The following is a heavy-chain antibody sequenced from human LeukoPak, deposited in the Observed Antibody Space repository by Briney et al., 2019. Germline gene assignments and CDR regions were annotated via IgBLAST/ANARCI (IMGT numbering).Heavy chain of an antibody. J-gene: IGHJ4*02. Sequence: PSETLSLTCTVSGGXISSYYCSWIRQPAGKGLEWIGRIYSSGSTNYNPSLKSRVTMSVDASKNQFSLKLSSVTAADTAVYYCARDRPVVPAAFDSWGQGTLVTVSS. CDR1: GGXISSYY. D-gene: IGHD2-2*01. CDR3: ARDRPVVPAAFDS. V-gene: IGHV4-4*07. CDR2: IYSSGST.